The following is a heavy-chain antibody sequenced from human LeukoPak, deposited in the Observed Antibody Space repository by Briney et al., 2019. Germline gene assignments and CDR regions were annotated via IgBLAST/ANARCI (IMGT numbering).Heavy chain of an antibody. J-gene: IGHJ5*02. D-gene: IGHD6-6*01. Sequence: PGGSLRLSCAASGFTFSSYGMHWVRQAPGKGLEWVAFIRYDGSNKYYADSVKGRFTISRDNSKNTLYLQMNSLRAEDTAVYYCAKDRLYSSSSGFDPWGQGTLVTVSS. CDR1: GFTFSSYG. V-gene: IGHV3-30*02. CDR3: AKDRLYSSSSGFDP. CDR2: IRYDGSNK.